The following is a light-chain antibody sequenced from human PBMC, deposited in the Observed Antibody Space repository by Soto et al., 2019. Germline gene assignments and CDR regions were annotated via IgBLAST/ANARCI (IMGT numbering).Light chain of an antibody. J-gene: IGKJ1*01. Sequence: DIQMTQSPSTLSASVGDRVSVTCRASQSISSRLAWYQQKPGKGPRLLIYDASSLQSGVPSRFSGSGSGTEFTLTISSLQPDDFATYYCQQYNTYSRTFGQGPRVEVK. V-gene: IGKV1-5*01. CDR1: QSISSR. CDR3: QQYNTYSRT. CDR2: DAS.